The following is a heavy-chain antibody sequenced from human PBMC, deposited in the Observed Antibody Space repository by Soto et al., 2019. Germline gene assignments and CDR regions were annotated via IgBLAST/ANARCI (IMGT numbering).Heavy chain of an antibody. V-gene: IGHV3-23*01. Sequence: EVQLWESGGGLVQPGGSLRLSCAVSGFPFSSHVMSWVRQAPGKGLEWVSAISGTGGTYYADSVKGRFTISRDNSKNALYLQMNNLRDEDTAVYYCAKDRRGAYCSGGICYSPDYWGQGTLVIVSS. CDR2: ISGTGGT. CDR3: AKDRRGAYCSGGICYSPDY. J-gene: IGHJ4*02. CDR1: GFPFSSHV. D-gene: IGHD2-15*01.